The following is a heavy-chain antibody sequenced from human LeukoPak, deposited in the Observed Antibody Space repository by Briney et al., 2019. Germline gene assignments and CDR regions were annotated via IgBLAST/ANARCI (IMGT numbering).Heavy chain of an antibody. D-gene: IGHD3-3*01. CDR1: GFTFSSYE. CDR3: ARGNWIGAFDI. Sequence: GGSLRLSCAASGFTFSSYEVNWVRQAPGKGLEWISHISSSGSRIYYADSVKGRFTISRDNAKNSLYLQMNGLRVEDTAVYYCARGNWIGAFDIWGQGTMVTVSS. V-gene: IGHV3-48*03. J-gene: IGHJ3*02. CDR2: ISSSGSRI.